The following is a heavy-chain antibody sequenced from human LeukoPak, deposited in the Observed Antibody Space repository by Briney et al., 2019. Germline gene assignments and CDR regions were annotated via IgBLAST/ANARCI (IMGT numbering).Heavy chain of an antibody. J-gene: IGHJ4*02. V-gene: IGHV3-21*01. CDR1: GFTFSSYS. Sequence: SGGSLRLSCAASGFTFSSYSMNWVRQAPGKGLEWVSSISSSGSYIYYADSVKGRFTISRDNAKNSLYLQMNSLRAEDTAVYYCAREGYCSGGSCYVLDYWGQGTLVTVSS. D-gene: IGHD2-15*01. CDR2: ISSSGSYI. CDR3: AREGYCSGGSCYVLDY.